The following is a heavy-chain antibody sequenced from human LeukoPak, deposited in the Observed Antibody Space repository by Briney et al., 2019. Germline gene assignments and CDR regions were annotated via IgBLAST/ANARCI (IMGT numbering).Heavy chain of an antibody. CDR3: VKTFQYSSNWYGY. D-gene: IGHD6-6*01. J-gene: IGHJ5*01. CDR2: ITGGGGST. V-gene: IGHV3-23*01. Sequence: PGGSLRLSCAASGFTFSSYAMTWVRQAPGKGLEWVSAITGGGGSTYYADSVKGRFTISRDNSKNTVYLQMNSLRAEDTAVYFCVKTFQYSSNWYGYWGQGTLVTVSS. CDR1: GFTFSSYA.